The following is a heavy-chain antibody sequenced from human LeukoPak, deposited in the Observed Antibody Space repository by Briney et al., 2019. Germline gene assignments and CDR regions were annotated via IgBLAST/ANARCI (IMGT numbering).Heavy chain of an antibody. CDR3: ARNIYCSSTSCMFDP. CDR1: GYTFTSYG. CDR2: IITYNGNT. Sequence: ASVKVSCKASGYTFTSYGISWVRQAPGQGLEWMGWIITYNGNTNYAQKLQGRVTMTTDTSTSTAYMELRGLRSDDTAVYYCARNIYCSSTSCMFDPWGQGTLVTVSS. D-gene: IGHD2-2*01. V-gene: IGHV1-18*01. J-gene: IGHJ5*02.